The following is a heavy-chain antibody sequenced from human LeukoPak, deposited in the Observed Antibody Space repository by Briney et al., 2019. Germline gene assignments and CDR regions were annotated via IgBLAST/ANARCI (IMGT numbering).Heavy chain of an antibody. V-gene: IGHV3-48*03. D-gene: IGHD5-12*01. CDR2: ISSSGSTI. CDR1: GFTFSSYE. J-gene: IGHJ6*02. Sequence: PGGSLRLSCAASGFTFSSYEMNWVRQAPGKGLEWVSYISSSGSTIYYADSVKGRFTISRDNAKNSLYLQMNSLRAEDTAVYYCARDLVVVATRYNYYYYYGMDVWGQGTTVTVSS. CDR3: ARDLVVVATRYNYYYYYGMDV.